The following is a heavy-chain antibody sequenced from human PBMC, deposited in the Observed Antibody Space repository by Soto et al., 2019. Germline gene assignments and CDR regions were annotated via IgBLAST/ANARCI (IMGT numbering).Heavy chain of an antibody. CDR2: IIPIFGTA. CDR1: GGTFSSYA. J-gene: IGHJ4*02. CDR3: ARDSGQWLVLLSVLVY. Sequence: QVQLVQSGAEVKKPGSSVKVSCKASGGTFSSYAISWVRQAPGQGLEWMGGIIPIFGTANYAQKFQGRVTITADESTSTDYMELSSLRSEDTAVYYCARDSGQWLVLLSVLVYWGQGTLVTVSS. V-gene: IGHV1-69*01. D-gene: IGHD6-19*01.